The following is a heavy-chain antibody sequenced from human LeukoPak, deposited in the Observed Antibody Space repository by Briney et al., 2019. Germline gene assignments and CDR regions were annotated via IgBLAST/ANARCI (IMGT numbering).Heavy chain of an antibody. Sequence: GSLRLSCSASGFTFSTFPMHLVRPAPGKGLEWVAVISPDGNNNKYADSVKGRFTISRDNSKYTLYLQMSNLRLDDTAVYYCVDGDYWGQGTLVTVSS. CDR3: VDGDY. V-gene: IGHV3-30-3*01. D-gene: IGHD3/OR15-3a*01. CDR1: GFTFSTFP. CDR2: ISPDGNNN. J-gene: IGHJ4*02.